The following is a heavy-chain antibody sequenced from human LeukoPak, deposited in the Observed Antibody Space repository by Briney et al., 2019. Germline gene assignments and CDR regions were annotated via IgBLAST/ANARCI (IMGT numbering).Heavy chain of an antibody. J-gene: IGHJ5*02. CDR2: ISWNSGSI. Sequence: SGGSLRLSCAASGFTFSDSYMSWIRQAPGKGLEWVSGISWNSGSIGYADSVKGRFTISRDNAKNSLYLQMNSLRAEDTALYYCAKENSSGWYGNWFDPWGQGTLVTVSS. CDR1: GFTFSDSY. V-gene: IGHV3-9*01. D-gene: IGHD6-19*01. CDR3: AKENSSGWYGNWFDP.